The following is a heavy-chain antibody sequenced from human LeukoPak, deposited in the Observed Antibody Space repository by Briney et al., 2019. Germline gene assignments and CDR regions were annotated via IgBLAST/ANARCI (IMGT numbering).Heavy chain of an antibody. V-gene: IGHV1-18*01. D-gene: IGHD3-9*01. CDR2: ISTYNGNT. Sequence: GASVNVSFTASGYTFISYGISWVRQAPGQGLEWMGWISTYNGNTNYAQKFQGRVTMTTDTSTSTAYMELRSLRSDDTAVYYCARDPDISTNWFDPWGQGTLVTVSS. J-gene: IGHJ5*02. CDR3: ARDPDISTNWFDP. CDR1: GYTFISYG.